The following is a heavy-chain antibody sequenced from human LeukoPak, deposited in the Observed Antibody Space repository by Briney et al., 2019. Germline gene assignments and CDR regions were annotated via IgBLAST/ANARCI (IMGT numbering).Heavy chain of an antibody. CDR3: AKDSAFYYIDV. J-gene: IGHJ6*03. D-gene: IGHD3-10*01. Sequence: PGGSLRLSCAASGFTFNNYGMHWVRQAPGKRLEWVAFIRYNGNNQYYADSVKGRFTISRDNSKNTLYLQMNSLKGDDTAVYYYAKDSAFYYIDVWGKGTTVIISS. CDR1: GFTFNNYG. V-gene: IGHV3-30*02. CDR2: IRYNGNNQ.